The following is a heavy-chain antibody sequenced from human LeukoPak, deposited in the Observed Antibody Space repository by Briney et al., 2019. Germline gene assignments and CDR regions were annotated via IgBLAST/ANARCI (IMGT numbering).Heavy chain of an antibody. Sequence: ASVKVSCKASGYTFISYGMSWLRQAPGQGLEWMGWISPNNGNTNYAEKFQGRVTMTTDTSTSTAFMELRSLTSDDTAVYYCARGHSSYWYNCFDPWGQGTLVTVSS. V-gene: IGHV1-18*01. J-gene: IGHJ5*02. D-gene: IGHD3-22*01. CDR2: ISPNNGNT. CDR1: GYTFISYG. CDR3: ARGHSSYWYNCFDP.